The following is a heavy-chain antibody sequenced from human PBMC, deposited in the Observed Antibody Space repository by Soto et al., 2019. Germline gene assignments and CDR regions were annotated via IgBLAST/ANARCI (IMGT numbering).Heavy chain of an antibody. V-gene: IGHV4-34*01. CDR2: IRHSGST. CDR3: ARGGGDYDYAVDV. D-gene: IGHD4-17*01. Sequence: QVQLQQWGAGLLKPSETLSLNCAVYGGSFYWTWIRQPPGKGLEWIGEIRHSGSTNYNPSLKSRVSISIDRSKGQVSLTVYSVTAADTAVYYCARGGGDYDYAVDVWGQGTTVTVSS. CDR1: GGSFY. J-gene: IGHJ6*02.